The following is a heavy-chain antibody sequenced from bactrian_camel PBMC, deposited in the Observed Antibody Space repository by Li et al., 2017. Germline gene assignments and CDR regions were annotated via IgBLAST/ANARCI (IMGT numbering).Heavy chain of an antibody. V-gene: IGHV3S32*01. Sequence: DVQLVESGGGSVQAGGSLRLSCKVSGHSRGSNCVGWYRLPPGRAPAEREGIAAIRRDGGETWYAASVKGRFTISKDNRKNILYLQMNSLTPGDTAMYYCTAAVVPVAGACRPSIDYRDWGQGTQVTVS. D-gene: IGHD7*01. CDR1: GHSRGSNC. CDR3: TAAVVPVAGACRPSIDYRD. J-gene: IGHJ4*01. CDR2: IRRDGGET.